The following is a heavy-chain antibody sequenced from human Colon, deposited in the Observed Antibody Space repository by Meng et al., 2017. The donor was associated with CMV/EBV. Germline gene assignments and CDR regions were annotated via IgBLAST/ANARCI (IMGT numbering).Heavy chain of an antibody. CDR1: GFIFRDYW. J-gene: IGHJ4*03. Sequence: GGSLRLSCATSGFIFRDYWMHWVRQVPGKGLGWVSIVNREGSNTNYADSVEGRFTISRDNARNTLYLQMSSLRVEDTAVYYCAREGRGSGWPADYWGQGTLVTVSS. CDR2: VNREGSNT. D-gene: IGHD6-19*01. CDR3: AREGRGSGWPADY. V-gene: IGHV3-74*01.